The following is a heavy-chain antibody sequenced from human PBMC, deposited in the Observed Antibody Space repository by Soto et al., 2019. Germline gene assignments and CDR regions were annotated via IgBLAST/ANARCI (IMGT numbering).Heavy chain of an antibody. V-gene: IGHV3-11*01. CDR1: KFIFSDYY. CDR3: ARDTLPTDFGLGWDV. D-gene: IGHD4-17*01. CDR2: ISNSGTTI. Sequence: GGSMRLSCAASKFIFSDYYMSWIRQAPGKGLEWVSYISNSGTTIYYADSVKGRFTISRDNAKKSLYLQMNSLRAEDTAVYYCARDTLPTDFGLGWDVWGQGTTVTVSS. J-gene: IGHJ6*02.